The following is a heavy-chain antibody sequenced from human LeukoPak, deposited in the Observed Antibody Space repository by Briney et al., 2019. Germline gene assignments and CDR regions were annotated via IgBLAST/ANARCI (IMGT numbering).Heavy chain of an antibody. D-gene: IGHD6-13*01. J-gene: IGHJ4*02. V-gene: IGHV3-23*01. Sequence: GGTLRLSCAASGLTLSSYAMSWVRQAARHGLEWVSAISGSGGSTYYADSVKGRFTISRDNSKNTLYLQMNSLRAEDTAVYYCAKLRAAAAGVYWGQGTLVTVSS. CDR1: GLTLSSYA. CDR3: AKLRAAAAGVY. CDR2: ISGSGGST.